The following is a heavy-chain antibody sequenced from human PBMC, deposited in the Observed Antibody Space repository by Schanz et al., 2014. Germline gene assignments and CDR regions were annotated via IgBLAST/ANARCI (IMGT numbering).Heavy chain of an antibody. CDR2: VIPILGVT. CDR1: GGTFSRIT. V-gene: IGHV1-69*02. CDR3: ATLDYADSVS. J-gene: IGHJ5*02. Sequence: QVQLVQSGADVKKPGSSVRVSCKASGGTFSRITFSWVRQAPGQGLEWMGRVIPILGVTHYAQKFQGRVTITADKSTTTAYMELNSLNSDDTAVYYCATLDYADSVSWGQGTLVTVSS. D-gene: IGHD4-17*01.